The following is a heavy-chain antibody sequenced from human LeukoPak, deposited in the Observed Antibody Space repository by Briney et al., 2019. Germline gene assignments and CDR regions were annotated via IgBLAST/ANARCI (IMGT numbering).Heavy chain of an antibody. D-gene: IGHD3-22*01. J-gene: IGHJ5*02. CDR2: INPNSGGT. Sequence: ASVKVSCKASGYTFTGYYMHWVRQAPGQGLEWMGWINPNSGGTNYAQKFQGRVTMTTDTSTSTAYMELRSLRSDDTVVYYCARDVLYYYDSSGDRWFDPWGQGTLVTVSS. V-gene: IGHV1-2*02. CDR1: GYTFTGYY. CDR3: ARDVLYYYDSSGDRWFDP.